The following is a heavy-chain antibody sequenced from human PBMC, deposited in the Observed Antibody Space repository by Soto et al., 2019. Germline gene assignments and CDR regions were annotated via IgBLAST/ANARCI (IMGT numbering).Heavy chain of an antibody. J-gene: IGHJ6*02. CDR1: GGTFSSYA. D-gene: IGHD2-15*01. CDR2: IIPIFGTA. Sequence: QVQLVQSGAEVKKPGSSVKVSCKASGGTFSSYAISWVRQAPGQGLEWMGGIIPIFGTANYAQKFQGRVTIPADESTSTAYMELSRLRSEDTAVYYCATPVVVVAAPLVYYYYYYGMDVWGQGTTVTVSS. V-gene: IGHV1-69*01. CDR3: ATPVVVVAAPLVYYYYYYGMDV.